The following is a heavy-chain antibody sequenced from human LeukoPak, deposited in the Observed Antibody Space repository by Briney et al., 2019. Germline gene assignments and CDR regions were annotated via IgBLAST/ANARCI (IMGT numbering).Heavy chain of an antibody. V-gene: IGHV4-39*07. CDR2: IYDSGST. CDR1: GGSIRSSYYY. D-gene: IGHD6-13*01. J-gene: IGHJ4*02. CDR3: ARDSSSWPTLEY. Sequence: SETLSLTCTVSGGSIRSSYYYWGWIRQPPGKGLEWIGSIYDSGSTCYNPSLKSRVTISVDTSKNQFSLKLSSVTAADTAVYYCARDSSSWPTLEYWGQGTLVTVSS.